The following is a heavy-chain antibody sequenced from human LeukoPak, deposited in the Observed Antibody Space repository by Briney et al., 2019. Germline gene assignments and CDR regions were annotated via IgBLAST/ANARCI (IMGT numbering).Heavy chain of an antibody. D-gene: IGHD4/OR15-4a*01. J-gene: IGHJ6*02. Sequence: GGSLRLSCAASGFSFSDYYMSWIRHAPGKGLEWVSYISSSSSYTNYADSVKGRFTISRDNAKNSLYLQMNSLRAEDTAVYYCARLDGAGGYYYGMDVWGQGTTVTVSS. V-gene: IGHV3-11*03. CDR1: GFSFSDYY. CDR3: ARLDGAGGYYYGMDV. CDR2: ISSSSSYT.